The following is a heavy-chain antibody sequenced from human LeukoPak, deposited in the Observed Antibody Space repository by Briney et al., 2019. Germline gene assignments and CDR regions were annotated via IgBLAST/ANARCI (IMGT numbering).Heavy chain of an antibody. CDR1: GFTFSSYS. Sequence: GGSLRLSCAASGFTFSSYSMNWVRQAPGKGLEWVSSISSSSSYIYYADSVKGRFTISRDNSKNTLYLQMNSLRAEDTAVYYCARGEGIAVAPDYFDYWGQGTLVTVSS. D-gene: IGHD6-19*01. CDR3: ARGEGIAVAPDYFDY. V-gene: IGHV3-21*01. CDR2: ISSSSSYI. J-gene: IGHJ4*02.